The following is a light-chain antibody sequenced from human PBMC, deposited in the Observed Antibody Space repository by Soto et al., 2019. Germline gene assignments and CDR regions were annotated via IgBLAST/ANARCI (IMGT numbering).Light chain of an antibody. V-gene: IGLV3-1*01. Sequence: SYELIQPPSVSVSPGQTAIITCSGDRLGNKVTSWYQQKSGQSPMLIIYEDGKRPSGIPERFSGSNSGNTATLTISGTQTLDEADYYCQAWDSSTGVFGGGTKLTVL. CDR3: QAWDSSTGV. CDR1: RLGNKV. J-gene: IGLJ2*01. CDR2: EDG.